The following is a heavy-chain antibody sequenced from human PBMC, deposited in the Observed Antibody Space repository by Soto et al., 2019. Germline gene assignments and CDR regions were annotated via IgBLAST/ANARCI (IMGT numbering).Heavy chain of an antibody. J-gene: IGHJ4*02. CDR3: AKDRGYSGYDSLDY. D-gene: IGHD5-12*01. Sequence: QVQLVESGGGVVQPGRSLRLSCAASGFTFSSYAMHWVRQAPGKGLAWVALISYDGSNKYYGDSVKGRFTISRDNSKNTLYLQMNRLRAEDTAVYYCAKDRGYSGYDSLDYWGQGNLVTVSS. V-gene: IGHV3-30*18. CDR2: ISYDGSNK. CDR1: GFTFSSYA.